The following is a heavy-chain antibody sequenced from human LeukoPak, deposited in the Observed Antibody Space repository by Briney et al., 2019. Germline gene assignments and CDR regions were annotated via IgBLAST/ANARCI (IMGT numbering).Heavy chain of an antibody. CDR1: GFTFSAYS. J-gene: IGHJ4*02. Sequence: GGSLRLSCAASGFTFSAYSLNGVPQAPGGGVEWASSISSGSSYIYYADSVRGRLPLSRDNAKNSLYLHMTSLRAVATPVYFCVRSQTTVTTTDDYWGQGTLVIVSS. D-gene: IGHD4-17*01. CDR2: ISSGSSYI. V-gene: IGHV3-21*01. CDR3: VRSQTTVTTTDDY.